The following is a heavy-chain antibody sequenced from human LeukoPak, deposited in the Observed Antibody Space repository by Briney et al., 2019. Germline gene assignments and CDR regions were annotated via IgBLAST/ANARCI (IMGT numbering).Heavy chain of an antibody. D-gene: IGHD2-21*01. CDR3: ARDHLGE. V-gene: IGHV3-11*04. CDR2: ISSGGSTI. CDR1: GGSISSYY. J-gene: IGHJ4*02. Sequence: PSETLSLTCTVSGGSISSYYWSWIRQPPGKGLEWISYISSGGSTIYYADSVKGRFTISRDNAKNSLYLQMNSLRAEDTAVYYCARDHLGEGGQGTPVTVSS.